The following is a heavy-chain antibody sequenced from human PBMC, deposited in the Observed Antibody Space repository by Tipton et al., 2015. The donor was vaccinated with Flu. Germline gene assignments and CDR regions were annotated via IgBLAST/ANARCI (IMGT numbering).Heavy chain of an antibody. CDR1: GDSIGSNYY. V-gene: IGHV4-38-2*01. CDR2: VHRTGGA. D-gene: IGHD4-11*01. Sequence: TLSLTCSVSGDSIGSNYYWGWIRQPPGKRLQWIGNVHRTGGAYYNPSLTTRVTISVDTSKNQFSLRLTSVTAADTAVYYCARREYSNYVSEPKNRFDAWGPGALVTVSS. CDR3: ARREYSNYVSEPKNRFDA. J-gene: IGHJ5*02.